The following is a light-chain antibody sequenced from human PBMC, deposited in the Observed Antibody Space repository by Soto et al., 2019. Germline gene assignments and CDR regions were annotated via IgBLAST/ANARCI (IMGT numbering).Light chain of an antibody. V-gene: IGKV1-5*01. CDR3: QQYNSYSLT. CDR1: QSISSW. Sequence: DIQMTQSPSTLSASVGDRVTITCRASQSISSWLAWYQQKPGKAPKLLIYDASSLESGIPSRFSGSGSGTEFTLTISSLQPDDFATYYCQQYNSYSLTFGGGTKVEIK. J-gene: IGKJ4*01. CDR2: DAS.